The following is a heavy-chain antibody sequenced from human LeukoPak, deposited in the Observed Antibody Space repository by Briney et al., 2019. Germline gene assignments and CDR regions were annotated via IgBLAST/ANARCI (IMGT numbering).Heavy chain of an antibody. CDR1: GGTFSSYA. J-gene: IGHJ6*03. CDR3: ARGAVDTAMDYYYYYYMDV. Sequence: ASVKVSCKASGGTFSSYAISWVRQAPGQGLEWMGWINTNTGNPTYAQGFTGRFVFSLDTSVSTAYLQISSLKAEDTAVYYCARGAVDTAMDYYYYYYMDVWGKGTTVTVSS. D-gene: IGHD5-18*01. CDR2: INTNTGNP. V-gene: IGHV7-4-1*02.